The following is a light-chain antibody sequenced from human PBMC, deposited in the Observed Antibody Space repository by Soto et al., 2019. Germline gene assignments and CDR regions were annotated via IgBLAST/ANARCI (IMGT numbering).Light chain of an antibody. CDR1: SSNIGSNT. Sequence: QSVLTQPPSASGTPGQRVTISCSGSSSNIGSNTVNWYQQLPGTAPKLLIYSNNQRPSGVPDRFSGSKSGTLASLAISGLQSEDEADYYCAAWDDSLNGPYVFGTGTKVTVL. CDR2: SNN. CDR3: AAWDDSLNGPYV. J-gene: IGLJ1*01. V-gene: IGLV1-44*01.